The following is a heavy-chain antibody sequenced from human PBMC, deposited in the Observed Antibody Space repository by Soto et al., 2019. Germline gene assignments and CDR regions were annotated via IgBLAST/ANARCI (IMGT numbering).Heavy chain of an antibody. D-gene: IGHD6-13*01. Sequence: DVQLVESGGGLVQPGRSLRLSCAASGFTFDDYAMHWVRQAPGKGLEWVSGISWNSGSIGYADSVKGRFTISRDNAKNSLYLQMNSLRAEDTALYYCAKDTSGGSSWYIDYWGQGTLVTVSS. J-gene: IGHJ4*02. CDR1: GFTFDDYA. CDR3: AKDTSGGSSWYIDY. V-gene: IGHV3-9*01. CDR2: ISWNSGSI.